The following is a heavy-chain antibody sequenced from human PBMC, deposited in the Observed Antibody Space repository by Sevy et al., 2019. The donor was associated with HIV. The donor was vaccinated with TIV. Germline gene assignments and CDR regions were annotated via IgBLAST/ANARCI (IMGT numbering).Heavy chain of an antibody. V-gene: IGHV4-59*13. D-gene: IGHD5-18*01. CDR2: IYYSGST. CDR3: ARTPTGGYSYGPDYYYYGMDV. CDR1: GGSISSYY. Sequence: SETLSLTCTVSGGSISSYYWSWIRQPPGKGLEWIGYIYYSGSTNYNPSLKSQVTISVDTSKNQFSLKLSSVTAADTAVYYCARTPTGGYSYGPDYYYYGMDVWGQGTTVTVSS. J-gene: IGHJ6*02.